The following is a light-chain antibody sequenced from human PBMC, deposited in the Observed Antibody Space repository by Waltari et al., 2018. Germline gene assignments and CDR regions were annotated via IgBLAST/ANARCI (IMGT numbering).Light chain of an antibody. CDR3: QQYGSSRIT. J-gene: IGKJ3*01. CDR2: GAS. CDR1: QSVSSSY. V-gene: IGKV3-20*01. Sequence: EIVLTQSPGTLSLSPGERATLSCRASQSVSSSYLAWDQQKPGQAPRLLIYGASSRATGIPDRFSGSGSGTDFTLTISRLEPEDFAVYYCQQYGSSRITFGPGTKVDIK.